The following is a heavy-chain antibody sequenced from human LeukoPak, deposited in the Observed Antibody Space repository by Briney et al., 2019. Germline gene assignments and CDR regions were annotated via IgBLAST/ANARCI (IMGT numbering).Heavy chain of an antibody. Sequence: GGSLRLSCAASGFTVSSNYMSWVRQAPGKGLEWVSVIHSGGSTYYADSVKGRFTISRDNSKNTLYLQMNSLRAEDTAVYYCEGSGSYGRMDVWGQGTTVTVSS. J-gene: IGHJ6*02. CDR3: EGSGSYGRMDV. D-gene: IGHD3-10*01. V-gene: IGHV3-53*01. CDR2: IHSGGST. CDR1: GFTVSSNY.